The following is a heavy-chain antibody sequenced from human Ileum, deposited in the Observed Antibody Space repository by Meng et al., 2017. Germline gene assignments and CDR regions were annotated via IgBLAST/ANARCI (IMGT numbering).Heavy chain of an antibody. D-gene: IGHD1-7*01. CDR2: IHYSGIT. CDR1: GQSIDSDYY. CDR3: VRDRGDGGTTDF. J-gene: IGHJ4*02. Sequence: GSLRLSCSISGQSIDSDYYWGWIQQAPGKGLEWISSIHYSGITFYNPSLKSRVTTSMDTSKNQFSLKVTSVTAADTATYYCVRDRGDGGTTDFWGQGTLVTVSS. V-gene: IGHV4-38-2*02.